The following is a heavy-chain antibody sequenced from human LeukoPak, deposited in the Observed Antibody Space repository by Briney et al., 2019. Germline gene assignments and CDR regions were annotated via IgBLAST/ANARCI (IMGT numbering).Heavy chain of an antibody. CDR2: IYYSGSA. V-gene: IGHV4-59*01. D-gene: IGHD6-6*01. CDR3: ARDIGAARSDY. J-gene: IGHJ4*02. CDR1: GGSIISYY. Sequence: SKTLSLTCSVSGGSIISYYWRWIRQPPGKGLEWIGYIYYSGSAKYNPSLKSRVTISVDTSKNQFSLKLTSVTAADTAVYYCARDIGAARSDYWGRGTLVTVSS.